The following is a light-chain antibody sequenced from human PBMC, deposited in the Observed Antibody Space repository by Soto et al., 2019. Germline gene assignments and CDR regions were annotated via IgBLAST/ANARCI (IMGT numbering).Light chain of an antibody. Sequence: QSALTQPASVSGSPGQSITISCTGTSSDVCAFNYVSWYQQHPGKSPKLIIFEVSDRPSGVSNRFSGSKSGNTASLTISGLQAEDEADYFCSSSTSSSTLVFGGGTKLTVL. CDR1: SSDVCAFNY. V-gene: IGLV2-14*01. J-gene: IGLJ3*02. CDR3: SSSTSSSTLV. CDR2: EVS.